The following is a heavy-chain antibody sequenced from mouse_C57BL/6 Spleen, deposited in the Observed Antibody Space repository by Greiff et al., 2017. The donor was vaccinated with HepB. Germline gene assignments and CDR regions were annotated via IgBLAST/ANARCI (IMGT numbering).Heavy chain of an antibody. D-gene: IGHD2-12*01. CDR1: GYTFTSYW. CDR3: ATFYYSDAMDY. J-gene: IGHJ4*01. V-gene: IGHV1-7*01. CDR2: INPSSGYI. Sequence: VQLQQSGAELAKPGASVKLSCKASGYTFTSYWMHWVKQRPGQGLEWIGYINPSSGYIKYNQKFKDKATLTADKSSSTAYMQLSSLTYEDSAVYYCATFYYSDAMDYWGQGTSVTVSS.